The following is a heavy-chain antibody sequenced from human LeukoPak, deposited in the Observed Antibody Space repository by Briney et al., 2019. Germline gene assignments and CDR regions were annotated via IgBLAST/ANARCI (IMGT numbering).Heavy chain of an antibody. Sequence: PGGSLRLSCEASGFTFSTYEMNWVRQTPGKGLEYVSAISSNGGSTYYANSVKGRFTISRDNSKNTLYLQMGSLRAEDMAVYYCARQAPTGNFDYWGQGTLVTVSS. V-gene: IGHV3-64*01. CDR1: GFTFSTYE. CDR2: ISSNGGST. D-gene: IGHD4-17*01. J-gene: IGHJ4*02. CDR3: ARQAPTGNFDY.